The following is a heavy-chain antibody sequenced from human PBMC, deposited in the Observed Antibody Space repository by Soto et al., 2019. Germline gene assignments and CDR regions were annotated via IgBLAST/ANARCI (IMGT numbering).Heavy chain of an antibody. V-gene: IGHV3-23*01. Sequence: EVHLLESGGGFVQPGGSLRLSCAASGFTFSTYAMTWVRQGPGKGLEYLSAISGSGDTTYYPDSVKGSFTISRDNSKNTLYLQMNSLRAEDTAVYYWTKDRDDIGMVDACDIWGQGTMVTVSS. CDR3: TKDRDDIGMVDACDI. CDR1: GFTFSTYA. D-gene: IGHD2-15*01. J-gene: IGHJ3*02. CDR2: ISGSGDTT.